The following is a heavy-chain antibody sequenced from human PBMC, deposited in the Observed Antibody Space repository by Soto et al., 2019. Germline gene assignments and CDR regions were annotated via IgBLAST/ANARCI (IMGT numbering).Heavy chain of an antibody. CDR1: GGTFSSYA. D-gene: IGHD3-10*01. CDR3: ARDRVVRRVTTYYYYGMDV. J-gene: IGHJ6*02. Sequence: QVQLVQSGAEVKKPGSSVKVSCKASGGTFSSYAISWVRQAPGQGLEWMGGIIPIFGTANYAQKFQGRVTITADESTSTAYMELSSLRSEDTAVYYCARDRVVRRVTTYYYYGMDVWGQGTTVTVSS. V-gene: IGHV1-69*01. CDR2: IIPIFGTA.